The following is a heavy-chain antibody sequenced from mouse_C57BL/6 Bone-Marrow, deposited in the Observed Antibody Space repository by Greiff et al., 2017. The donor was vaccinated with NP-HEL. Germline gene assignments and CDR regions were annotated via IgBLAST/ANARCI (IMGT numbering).Heavy chain of an antibody. CDR1: GFTFSSYA. V-gene: IGHV5-4*01. D-gene: IGHD1-1*01. J-gene: IGHJ1*03. CDR2: ISAGGSYT. Sequence: EVQVVEPGGGLVKPGGSLKLSCAASGFTFSSYAMSWVRQTPEQRLEWVATISAGGSYTYYPDNFKGRFTISRDNAKNNLYLQMSQLTSEDTAMYYCARGYITTVVAKRYFDVWGTGTTVTVSS. CDR3: ARGYITTVVAKRYFDV.